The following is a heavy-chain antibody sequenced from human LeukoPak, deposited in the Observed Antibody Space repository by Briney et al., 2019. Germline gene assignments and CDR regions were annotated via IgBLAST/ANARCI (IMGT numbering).Heavy chain of an antibody. J-gene: IGHJ1*01. CDR1: GFTFDDYA. D-gene: IGHD3-3*01. V-gene: IGHV3-9*01. CDR3: AREMAPSYDFWSGYYQRNFQH. CDR2: ISWNSGSI. Sequence: GGSLRLSCAASGFTFDDYAMHWVRQAPGKGLEWVSGISWNSGSIGYADSVKGRFTISRGNSKNTLYVQMNSLRAEDTAVYYCAREMAPSYDFWSGYYQRNFQHWGQGTLVTVSS.